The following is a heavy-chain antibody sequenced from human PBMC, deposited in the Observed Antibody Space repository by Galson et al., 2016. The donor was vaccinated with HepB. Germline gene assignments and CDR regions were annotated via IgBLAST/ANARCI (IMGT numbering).Heavy chain of an antibody. D-gene: IGHD1-26*01. Sequence: SLRLSCAASGFTFSDYYMSWIRQAPGKGLEWVSYISSSTYTNYADSVKGRFTISRDIAKSSLYLQMNSLRVEDTAVYYCARGEEGMEAWGQGTTVTVSS. V-gene: IGHV3-11*05. CDR2: ISSSTYT. CDR3: ARGEEGMEA. CDR1: GFTFSDYY. J-gene: IGHJ6*02.